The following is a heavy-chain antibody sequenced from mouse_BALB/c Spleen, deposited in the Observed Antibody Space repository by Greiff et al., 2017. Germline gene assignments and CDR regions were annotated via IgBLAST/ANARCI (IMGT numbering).Heavy chain of an antibody. V-gene: IGHV1-69*02. J-gene: IGHJ2*01. CDR1: GYTFTSYW. CDR2: IYPSDSYT. CDR3: TRYGNYYFDY. D-gene: IGHD2-1*01. Sequence: VQIQQPGAELVRPGASVKLSCKASGYTFTSYWINWVKQRPGQGLEWIGNIYPSDSYTNYNQKFKDKATLTVDKSSSTAYMQLSSPTSEDSAVYYCTRYGNYYFDYWGQGTTLTVSS.